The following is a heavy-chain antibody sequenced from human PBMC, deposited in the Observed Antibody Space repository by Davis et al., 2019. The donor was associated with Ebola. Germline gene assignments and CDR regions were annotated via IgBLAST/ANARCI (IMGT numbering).Heavy chain of an antibody. V-gene: IGHV3-13*01. J-gene: IGHJ4*02. CDR2: IGTAGDT. D-gene: IGHD6-13*01. CDR3: ARAGGSSSWLDY. CDR1: GFTFSSYS. Sequence: PGGSLRLSCAASGFTFSSYSMNWVRQAPGKGLEWVSAIGTAGDTYYPGSVKGRFTISRENAKNSLYLQMNSLRAGDTAVYYCARAGGSSSWLDYWGQGTLVTVSS.